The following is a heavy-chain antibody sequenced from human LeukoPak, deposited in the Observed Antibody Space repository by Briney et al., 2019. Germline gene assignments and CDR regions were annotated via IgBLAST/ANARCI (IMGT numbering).Heavy chain of an antibody. CDR3: ARGALYGDYEENDALDI. V-gene: IGHV3-53*04. CDR1: GFTVSSNY. D-gene: IGHD4-17*01. CDR2: IYSGGST. Sequence: GGSLRLSCAASGFTVSSNYMSWVRQAPGKGLEWVSVIYSGGSTYYADSVKGRFTISRHNSKNTLYLQMNSLRAEDTAVYYCARGALYGDYEENDALDIWGQGTMVTVSS. J-gene: IGHJ3*02.